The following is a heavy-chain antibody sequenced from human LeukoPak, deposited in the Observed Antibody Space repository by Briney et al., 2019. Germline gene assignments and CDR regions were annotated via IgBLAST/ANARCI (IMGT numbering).Heavy chain of an antibody. V-gene: IGHV4-34*01. J-gene: IGHJ4*02. CDR2: INHSGST. D-gene: IGHD3-16*01. CDR1: GGSFSGYY. CDR3: ARTITVGYYFDY. Sequence: PSETLSLTCAVYGGSFSGYYWSWIRQPPGKGLEWIGEINHSGSTNYNPSLKSRVTISVDTSKNQFSLKLSSVTAADTAVYYCARTITVGYYFDYWGQGTLVTVSS.